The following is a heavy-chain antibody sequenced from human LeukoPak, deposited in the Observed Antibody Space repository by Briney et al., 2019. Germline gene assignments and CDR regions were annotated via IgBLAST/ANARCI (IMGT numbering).Heavy chain of an antibody. CDR3: ARRNFDWPRRRGTGYNWFDP. J-gene: IGHJ5*02. Sequence: ASVKVTCKASGYTFTSYGFSWVRQAPAQGLEWVGLISAYNGNTNYAQKLQGRVTMTTDTSTSPAYMELRSLTSDDTAVYYCARRNFDWPRRRGTGYNWFDPWGQGTLVTVSS. D-gene: IGHD3-9*01. CDR2: ISAYNGNT. V-gene: IGHV1-18*01. CDR1: GYTFTSYG.